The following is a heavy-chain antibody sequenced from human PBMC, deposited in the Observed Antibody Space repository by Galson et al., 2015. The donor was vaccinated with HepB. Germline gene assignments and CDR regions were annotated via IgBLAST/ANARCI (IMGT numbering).Heavy chain of an antibody. CDR2: VSHDGGQK. V-gene: IGHV3-30*18. CDR1: GCSVRSYG. Sequence: SLRLSCAASGCSVRSYGMQWVRQTAGKGLVWVAFVSHDGGQKSYVHVVQCRVTIFKDVSKNTVSMQLDRLRDEDTGIYYCAKGLCSGTTCDSYYYYFGMDVWGPGTTVTVSS. J-gene: IGHJ6*02. CDR3: AKGLCSGTTCDSYYYYFGMDV. D-gene: IGHD2-15*01.